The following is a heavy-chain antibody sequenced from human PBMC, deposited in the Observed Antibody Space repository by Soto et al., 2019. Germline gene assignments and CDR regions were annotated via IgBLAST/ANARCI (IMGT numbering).Heavy chain of an antibody. Sequence: QLVESGGGLVQPGGSLRLSCEASGFTFSGYWMSWVRQAPGKGLEWVADIKHDGSVQYYVDSVKGRFTISRDNAKKLLYLQMNGLRAEDTALYYCARAPYSNGWYRFDLWGQGTLATVSS. CDR1: GFTFSGYW. CDR3: ARAPYSNGWYRFDL. D-gene: IGHD6-19*01. J-gene: IGHJ4*02. V-gene: IGHV3-7*03. CDR2: IKHDGSVQ.